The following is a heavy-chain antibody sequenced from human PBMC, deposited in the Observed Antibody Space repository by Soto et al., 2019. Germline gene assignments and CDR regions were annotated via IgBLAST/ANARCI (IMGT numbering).Heavy chain of an antibody. CDR3: AKVTSARVFYFGLDV. V-gene: IGHV3-23*01. CDR1: GFTFTSYA. Sequence: GGSLRLSCAASGFTFTSYAMSWVRQAPGKGLEWVAIISGSAGKTYYVDSVKGRFAISRDNSKNTLYLQMNSLRAEDTAVYHCAKVTSARVFYFGLDVWGQGTTVTVSS. D-gene: IGHD2-2*01. J-gene: IGHJ6*02. CDR2: ISGSAGKT.